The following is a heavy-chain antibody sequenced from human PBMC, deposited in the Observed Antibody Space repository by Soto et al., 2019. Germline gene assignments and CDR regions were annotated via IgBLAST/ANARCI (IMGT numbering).Heavy chain of an antibody. D-gene: IGHD3-16*01. CDR1: GFTFSTFY. CDR2: INPDGDIT. CDR3: AKDLNFGPDY. Sequence: QVQLVQSGAEVKKPGASVKVSCKTSGFTFSTFYMHWMRQAPGQGPEWMGIINPDGDITNFAQKFQGRVTLTRDTSTSTVSMELSSLRSEDTAVYYCAKDLNFGPDYWGQGTLVTVSS. J-gene: IGHJ4*02. V-gene: IGHV1-46*01.